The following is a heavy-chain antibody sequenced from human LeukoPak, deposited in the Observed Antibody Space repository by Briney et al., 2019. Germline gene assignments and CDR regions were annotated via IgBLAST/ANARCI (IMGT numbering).Heavy chain of an antibody. D-gene: IGHD3-10*01. CDR2: INTNTGNP. CDR1: GYTFTSYY. CDR3: ARVRGVIRPNNWFDP. V-gene: IGHV7-4-1*02. Sequence: ASVKVSCKASGYTFTSYYMHWVRQAPGQGLEWMGWINTNTGNPTYAQGFTGRFVFSLDTSVSTAYLQISSLKAEDTAVYYCARVRGVIRPNNWFDPWGQGTLVTVSS. J-gene: IGHJ5*02.